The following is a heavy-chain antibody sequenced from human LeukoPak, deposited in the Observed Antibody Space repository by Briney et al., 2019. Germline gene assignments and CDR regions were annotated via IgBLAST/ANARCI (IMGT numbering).Heavy chain of an antibody. V-gene: IGHV4-59*01. CDR2: VSYSGST. D-gene: IGHD3-10*01. J-gene: IGHJ5*02. Sequence: PSETLSLTCTVSGGSISNYYWSWIRQPPGKRLEWIGYVSYSGSTNFNPSLKSRVTISVDTSKNQFSLHLTSVTAADTAVYYCARVENYGSGSSEYWFDPWGQGTLVTVSS. CDR1: GGSISNYY. CDR3: ARVENYGSGSSEYWFDP.